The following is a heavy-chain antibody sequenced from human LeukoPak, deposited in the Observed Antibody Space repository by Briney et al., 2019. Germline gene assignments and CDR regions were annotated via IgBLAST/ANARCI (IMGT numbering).Heavy chain of an antibody. CDR2: IYSGGST. J-gene: IGHJ3*02. CDR1: GFTFNDYP. CDR3: ARAGRSGEYCSGGSCYSHAFDI. Sequence: GGSLRLSCAASGFTFNDYPMHWVRQAPGKGLEWVSVIYSGGSTYYADSVKGRFTISRDNSKNTLYLQMNSLRAEDTAVYYCARAGRSGEYCSGGSCYSHAFDIWGQGTMVTVSS. V-gene: IGHV3-66*01. D-gene: IGHD2-15*01.